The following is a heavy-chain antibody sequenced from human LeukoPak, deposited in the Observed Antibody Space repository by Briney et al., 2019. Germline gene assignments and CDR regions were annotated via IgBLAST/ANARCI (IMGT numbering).Heavy chain of an antibody. V-gene: IGHV3-23*01. J-gene: IGHJ4*02. CDR3: ARDLAWGAFDY. D-gene: IGHD7-27*01. Sequence: EGTLRLSCAASGFTFSNHGMNWVRQAPGKGLEWLSGVSPPGGGTYYADSVKGRFTISRDDSKNTLSLQMTSLRVEDTAVYYCARDLAWGAFDYWGQGTLVTVSS. CDR2: VSPPGGGT. CDR1: GFTFSNHG.